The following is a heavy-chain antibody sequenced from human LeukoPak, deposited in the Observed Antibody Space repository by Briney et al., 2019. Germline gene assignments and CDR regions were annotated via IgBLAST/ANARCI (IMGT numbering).Heavy chain of an antibody. Sequence: SETLSLTCTVSGGPISSYYWSWIRQPPGKGLEWIGYIYYSGSTNYNPSLKSRVTISVDTSKNQFSLKLSSVTAADTAVYYCARGYSYGSFPGYWGQGTLVTVSS. CDR1: GGPISSYY. J-gene: IGHJ4*02. CDR3: ARGYSYGSFPGY. V-gene: IGHV4-59*01. CDR2: IYYSGST. D-gene: IGHD5-18*01.